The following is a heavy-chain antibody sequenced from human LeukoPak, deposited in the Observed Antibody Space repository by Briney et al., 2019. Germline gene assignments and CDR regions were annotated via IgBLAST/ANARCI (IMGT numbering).Heavy chain of an antibody. D-gene: IGHD5-18*01. CDR3: ARQNRTWIQLWSASSPFDY. CDR1: GGSISSYY. CDR2: IYYSGST. J-gene: IGHJ4*02. Sequence: PSETLSLTCTVSGGSISSYYWSWIRQPPGKGLEWIGYIYYSGSTNYNPSLKSRVTISVDTSKNQFSLKLSSVTAADTAVYYCARQNRTWIQLWSASSPFDYWGQGTLATVSS. V-gene: IGHV4-59*08.